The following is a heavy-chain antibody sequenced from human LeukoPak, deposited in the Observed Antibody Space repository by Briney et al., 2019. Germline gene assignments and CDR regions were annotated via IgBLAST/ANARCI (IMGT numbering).Heavy chain of an antibody. CDR3: TRGLVV. CDR1: GFTFSTYE. J-gene: IGHJ4*02. CDR2: ISSGGGTTM. V-gene: IGHV3-48*03. D-gene: IGHD2-2*01. Sequence: GGSLRLSCGASGFTFSTYEVNWVRQAPGKGLEWVSDISSGGGTTMFYADSVKGRFTISRDNAKNSLYLQMNSLRVEDTAVYYCTRGLVVWGQGTLVTVSS.